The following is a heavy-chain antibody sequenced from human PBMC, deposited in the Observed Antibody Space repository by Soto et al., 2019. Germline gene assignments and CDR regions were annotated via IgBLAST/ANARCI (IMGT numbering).Heavy chain of an antibody. D-gene: IGHD6-19*01. Sequence: QVQLVESGGGVVQPGRSLRLSCAASGFTFSRYGMNWVRQAPGKGLEWGAVISYDGNNKYYADSVKGRFTISRDISKNTLYLQLSRLRAELRAVYYGAKDRGVAVAGSGGMDVWGQGTTVTVSS. CDR3: AKDRGVAVAGSGGMDV. CDR2: ISYDGNNK. J-gene: IGHJ6*02. V-gene: IGHV3-30*18. CDR1: GFTFSRYG.